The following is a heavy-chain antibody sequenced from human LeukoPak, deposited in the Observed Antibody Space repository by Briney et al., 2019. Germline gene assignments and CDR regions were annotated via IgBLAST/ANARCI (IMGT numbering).Heavy chain of an antibody. V-gene: IGHV3-23*01. Sequence: PGGSLRLSCAASGFTFSSYAMSWVPQAPGKGLEWVSAISGSGGSTYYADSVKGRFTISRDNSKNTLYLQMNSLRAEDTAVYYCAMHPGPVTRYFDYWGQGTLVTVSS. CDR1: GFTFSSYA. CDR3: AMHPGPVTRYFDY. J-gene: IGHJ4*02. CDR2: ISGSGGST.